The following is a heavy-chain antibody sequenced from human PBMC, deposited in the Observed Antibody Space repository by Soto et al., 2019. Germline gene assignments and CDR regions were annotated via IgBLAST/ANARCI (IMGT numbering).Heavy chain of an antibody. CDR1: GGSISSGGYS. D-gene: IGHD3-3*01. V-gene: IGHV4-30-2*03. CDR2: IYFSGST. CDR3: ASAYHFWSGQTPFDP. Sequence: SETLSLTCAVSGGSISSGGYSWSWIRQPPGKGLEWIGSIYFSGSTYYNPSLTSRVTISVDTSKDQFSLKLSSVTAADTAVYYCASAYHFWSGQTPFDPWGQGTLVTVSS. J-gene: IGHJ5*02.